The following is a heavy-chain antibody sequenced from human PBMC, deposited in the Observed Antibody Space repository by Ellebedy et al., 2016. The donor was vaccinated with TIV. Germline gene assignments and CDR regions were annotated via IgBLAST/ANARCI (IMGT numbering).Heavy chain of an antibody. J-gene: IGHJ4*02. CDR2: ISNVGGTT. Sequence: GESLKISCAASGFTFGCCAMSWVRQAPGKGLEWVSVISNVGGTTYADSVKGRFTIPRDTSKNTLYLQMNSLRADDTAIYSCEKLSGVLRWYADYWGLGTLVTVSS. D-gene: IGHD6-13*01. CDR3: EKLSGVLRWYADY. V-gene: IGHV3-23*01. CDR1: GFTFGCCA.